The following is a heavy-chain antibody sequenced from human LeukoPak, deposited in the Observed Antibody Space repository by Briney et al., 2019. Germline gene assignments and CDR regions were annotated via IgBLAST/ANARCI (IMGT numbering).Heavy chain of an antibody. CDR1: GYTFTSYD. J-gene: IGHJ4*02. CDR2: MNPNSGNT. Sequence: ASVKVSCKASGYTFTSYDINWVRQATGQGLEWMGWMNPNSGNTGYAQKFQGRVTMTRNTSISTAYMELSNLRSEDTAVYYCARGSGNCGGDCYFDYWGQGTLVTVSS. V-gene: IGHV1-8*01. CDR3: ARGSGNCGGDCYFDY. D-gene: IGHD2-21*01.